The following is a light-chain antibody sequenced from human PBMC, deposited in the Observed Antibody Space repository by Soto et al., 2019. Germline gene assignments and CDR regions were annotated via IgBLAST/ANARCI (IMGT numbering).Light chain of an antibody. J-gene: IGKJ4*01. Sequence: DIQLTQSPSTLSASVGDRVTITCRASQSINSWLGWYQQKPGKAPKLLVYKASSLESGVPSRFSGSGSGTEFTLTISTLQPDDFATYYCQQYEAYPLTFGGGTKVEI. CDR1: QSINSW. CDR3: QQYEAYPLT. CDR2: KAS. V-gene: IGKV1-5*03.